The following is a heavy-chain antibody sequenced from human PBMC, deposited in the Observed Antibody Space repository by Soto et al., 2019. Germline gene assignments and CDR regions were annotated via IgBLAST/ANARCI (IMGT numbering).Heavy chain of an antibody. CDR3: ARVGYSGYEMKFDY. CDR1: GGSISSYY. CDR2: IYYSGST. J-gene: IGHJ4*02. D-gene: IGHD5-12*01. Sequence: PSETLSLTCTVSGGSISSYYWSWIRQPPGKGLEWIGYIYYSGSTNYNPSLKSRVTISVDTSKNQFSLKLSSVTAADTAVYYCARVGYSGYEMKFDYWGQGTLVTVSS. V-gene: IGHV4-59*01.